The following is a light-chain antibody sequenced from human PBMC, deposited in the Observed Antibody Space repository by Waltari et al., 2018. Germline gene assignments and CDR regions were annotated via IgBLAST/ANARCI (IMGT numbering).Light chain of an antibody. CDR2: WAS. J-gene: IGKJ1*01. CDR3: QQYYGAPWT. Sequence: DIVMTQSPDSLPVSLGERASMNCTSSQTVLLRTDNKNYLAWYQQRPGHPPRLLFYWASTRQSGVPERFSASGSGTDFTLTISSLQAEDVAVYYCQQYYGAPWTFGQGTKVEI. CDR1: QTVLLRTDNKNY. V-gene: IGKV4-1*01.